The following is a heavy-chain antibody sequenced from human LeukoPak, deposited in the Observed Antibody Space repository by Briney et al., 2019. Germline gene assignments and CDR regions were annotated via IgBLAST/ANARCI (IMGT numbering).Heavy chain of an antibody. J-gene: IGHJ5*02. D-gene: IGHD3-10*01. CDR2: MNPNSGNT. CDR1: GYTFTSYD. CDR3: ARGGTMVRGVTFRHRVRLSWFDP. V-gene: IGHV1-8*01. Sequence: ASVKVSCKASGYTFTSYDINWVRQATGQGLEWMGWMNPNSGNTGYAQKFQGRVTMTRSTSISTAYMELSSLRSEDTAVYYCARGGTMVRGVTFRHRVRLSWFDPWGQGTLVTVSS.